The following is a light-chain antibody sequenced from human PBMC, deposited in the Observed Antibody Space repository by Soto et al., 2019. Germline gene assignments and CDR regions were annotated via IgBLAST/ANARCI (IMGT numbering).Light chain of an antibody. Sequence: EIVMTQSPATLSVSPGERATLSCRVSQSVSKSLAWYQQKPGQAPRLLIYSASTRATGIPARFSGSGSETEFTLTISSLQSEDFAVYYCQQYNNWPPITFGQGTRLEIK. V-gene: IGKV3-15*01. CDR1: QSVSKS. CDR3: QQYNNWPPIT. CDR2: SAS. J-gene: IGKJ5*01.